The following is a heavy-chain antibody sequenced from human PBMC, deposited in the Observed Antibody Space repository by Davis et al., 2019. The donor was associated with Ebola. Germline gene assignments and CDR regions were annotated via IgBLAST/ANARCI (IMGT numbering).Heavy chain of an antibody. Sequence: SETLSLTCTVSGGSISSSSYYWGWIRQPPGKGLEWIGSIYYSGSTNYNPSLKSRVTISLETSKNQFSLKLTSVTAADTAVYYCARVRGRYYYMDVWGNGTTVTVSS. CDR2: IYYSGST. J-gene: IGHJ6*03. CDR1: GGSISSSSYY. V-gene: IGHV4-39*07. CDR3: ARVRGRYYYMDV.